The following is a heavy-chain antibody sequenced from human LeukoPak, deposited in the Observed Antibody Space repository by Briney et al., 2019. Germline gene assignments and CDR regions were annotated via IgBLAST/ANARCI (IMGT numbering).Heavy chain of an antibody. CDR2: IYFGGTT. Sequence: GGSLRLSCAASGFTVSSNYMTWVRQALGQGLEWVSVIYFGGTTYYADSVKGRFTISRDNSKNTVYLQMNSLRVEDTAVYYCARGDGVYVYWGQGTLVTVSS. V-gene: IGHV3-53*01. CDR3: ARGDGVYVY. J-gene: IGHJ4*02. CDR1: GFTVSSNY. D-gene: IGHD5/OR15-5a*01.